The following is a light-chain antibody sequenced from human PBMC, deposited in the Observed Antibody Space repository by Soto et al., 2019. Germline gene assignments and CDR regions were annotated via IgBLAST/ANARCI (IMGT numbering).Light chain of an antibody. CDR1: ESVGSN. J-gene: IGKJ2*01. CDR2: DAS. CDR3: QQYGSSLYT. Sequence: EIVMTQSPVTLSVSPGERATLSCRASESVGSNLAWYQQKPGQPPRLLIYDASSRATGIPDRFSGSGSGTDFTLTISRLEPEDFAVYYCQQYGSSLYTFGQGTKLEIK. V-gene: IGKV3-20*01.